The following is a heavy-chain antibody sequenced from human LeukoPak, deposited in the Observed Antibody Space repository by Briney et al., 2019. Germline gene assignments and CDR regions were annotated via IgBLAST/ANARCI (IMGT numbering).Heavy chain of an antibody. CDR1: GGSISSSNW. V-gene: IGHV4-4*02. CDR3: ARGPMVRGVISLYYYYGMDV. CDR2: IYHSGST. J-gene: IGHJ6*02. Sequence: PSETLSLTCAVSGGSISSSNWWSWVRQPPGKGLEWIGEIYHSGSTNYNPSLKSRVTISVDTSKNQFSLKLSSVTAADTAVYYCARGPMVRGVISLYYYYGMDVWGQGTTVTVSS. D-gene: IGHD3-10*01.